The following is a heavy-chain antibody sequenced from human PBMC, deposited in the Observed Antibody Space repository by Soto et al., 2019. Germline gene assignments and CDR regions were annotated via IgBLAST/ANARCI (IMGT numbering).Heavy chain of an antibody. V-gene: IGHV4-34*01. D-gene: IGHD2-21*01. CDR2: INHSGST. J-gene: IGHJ6*03. Sequence: SETLSLTCAVYGGSISGCGYCWSWIRQRQGKGRDWIGEINHSGSTNYNPSLKSRVTISVDTSKNQFSLKLSSVTAADTAVYYCARLSETDPDQHMRYYYYMDVWGKGTTVTVSS. CDR1: GGSISGCGYC. CDR3: ARLSETDPDQHMRYYYYMDV.